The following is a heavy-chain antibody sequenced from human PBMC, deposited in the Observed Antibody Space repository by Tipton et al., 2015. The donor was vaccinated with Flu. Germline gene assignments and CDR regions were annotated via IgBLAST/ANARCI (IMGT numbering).Heavy chain of an antibody. CDR3: ARRDFSNYVSDPKNWFNS. D-gene: IGHD4-11*01. Sequence: TLSLTCIVSGDSIRSYYWSWIRQSPGKGLEWIGNVHRTGSAYYNPSLQSRVTISVDTSKNQFSLKLSSVTATDTAVYYCARRDFSNYVSDPKNWFNSWGQGTLVTVSS. V-gene: IGHV4-59*08. CDR2: VHRTGSA. CDR1: GDSIRSYY. J-gene: IGHJ5*01.